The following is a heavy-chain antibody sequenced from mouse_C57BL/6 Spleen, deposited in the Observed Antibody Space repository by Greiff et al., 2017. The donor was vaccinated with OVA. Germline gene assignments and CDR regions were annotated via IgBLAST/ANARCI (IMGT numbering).Heavy chain of an antibody. D-gene: IGHD1-1*01. V-gene: IGHV1-62-2*01. CDR3: ARHEDRGYGSSHWYFDV. CDR1: GYTFTEYT. CDR2: FYPGSGSI. J-gene: IGHJ1*03. Sequence: VQLQQSGAELVKPGASVKLSCKASGYTFTEYTIHWVKQRSGQGLEWIGWFYPGSGSIKYNEKFKDKATLTADKSSITVYMELSRLTSEDSAVYFCARHEDRGYGSSHWYFDVWGTGTTVTVSS.